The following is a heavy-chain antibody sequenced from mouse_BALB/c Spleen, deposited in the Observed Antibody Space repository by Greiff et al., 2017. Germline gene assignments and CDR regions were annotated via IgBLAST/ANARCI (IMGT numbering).Heavy chain of an antibody. CDR3: ARLYYGYDWAMDY. J-gene: IGHJ4*01. V-gene: IGHV2-9*02. D-gene: IGHD2-2*01. CDR2: IWAGGST. Sequence: QVQLQQSGPGLVAPSQSLSITCTVSGFSLTSYGVHWVRQPPGKGLEWLGVIWAGGSTNYNTAIMSRLSISKDNAKSQVFLKMISRQTDDTAMYYCARLYYGYDWAMDYWGEGTSVTVSS. CDR1: GFSLTSYG.